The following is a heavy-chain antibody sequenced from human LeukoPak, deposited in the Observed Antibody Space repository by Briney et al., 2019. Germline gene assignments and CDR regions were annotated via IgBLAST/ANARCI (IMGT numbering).Heavy chain of an antibody. CDR2: INTDSSSI. Sequence: GGSLRLSCAASGFTFNIYEMNWVRQAPGKGLEWISHINTDSSSIHYADSMKGRFTISRDNAKNSLYLQMNNLRGEDTAIYYCVRDATLIPGTVYFDYWGQGALDTVSS. CDR1: GFTFNIYE. J-gene: IGHJ4*02. V-gene: IGHV3-48*03. D-gene: IGHD2-15*01. CDR3: VRDATLIPGTVYFDY.